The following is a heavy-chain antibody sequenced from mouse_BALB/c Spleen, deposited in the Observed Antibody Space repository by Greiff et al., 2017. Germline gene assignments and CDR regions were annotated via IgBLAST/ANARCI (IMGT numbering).Heavy chain of an antibody. D-gene: IGHD2-3*01. CDR1: GYTFTSYW. Sequence: VQLQQPGAELVKPGAPVKLSCKASGYTFTSYWMNWVKQRPGRGLEWIGRIDPSDSETHYNQKFKDKATLTVDKSSSTAYIQLSSLTSEDSAVYYCASDGYYAMDYWGQGTSVTVSS. V-gene: IGHV1-69*02. CDR2: IDPSDSET. J-gene: IGHJ4*01. CDR3: ASDGYYAMDY.